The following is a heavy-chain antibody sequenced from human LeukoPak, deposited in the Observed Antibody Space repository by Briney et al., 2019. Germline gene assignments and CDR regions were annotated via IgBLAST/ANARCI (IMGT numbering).Heavy chain of an antibody. CDR2: IGTAGDT. V-gene: IGHV3-13*01. J-gene: IGHJ4*02. CDR3: ARGYCSGGSCYSSLDYFDY. Sequence: PGGSLRLSCAASGFTFSNYAMSWVRQAPGNGLEWVSAIGTAGDTYYPGSVKGRFTISRENAKNSLYLQMNSLRAGDTAVYYCARGYCSGGSCYSSLDYFDYWGQGTLVTVSS. D-gene: IGHD2-15*01. CDR1: GFTFSNYA.